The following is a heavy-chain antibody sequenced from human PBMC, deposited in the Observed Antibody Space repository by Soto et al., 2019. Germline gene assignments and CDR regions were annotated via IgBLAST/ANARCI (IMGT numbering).Heavy chain of an antibody. CDR3: ATSTYSYTYFPY. Sequence: EVQLVESGGALVKPGESLRLSCAASGFTFSNAWMSWVRQAPGKGLEWVGRIKSKTEGGTTDHAAPVKGRFNVSRDDSKNTLDLHMNSLKTEETAVYYCATSTYSYTYFPYWGQGTLVTVSS. CDR2: IKSKTEGGTT. CDR1: GFTFSNAW. V-gene: IGHV3-15*02. D-gene: IGHD5-18*01. J-gene: IGHJ4*02.